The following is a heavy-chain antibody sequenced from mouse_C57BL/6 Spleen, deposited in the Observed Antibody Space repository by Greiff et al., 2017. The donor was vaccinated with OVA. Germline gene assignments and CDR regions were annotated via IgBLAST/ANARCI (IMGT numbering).Heavy chain of an antibody. D-gene: IGHD1-1*01. CDR2: IYPGSGST. CDR3: ARDSRYAMDY. CDR1: GYTFTSYW. V-gene: IGHV1-55*01. J-gene: IGHJ4*01. Sequence: VQLVESGAELVKPGASVKMSCKASGYTFTSYWITWVKQRPGQGLEWIGDIYPGSGSTNYNEKFKSKATLTVDTSSSTAYMQLSSLTSEDSAVYYCARDSRYAMDYWGQGTSVTVSS.